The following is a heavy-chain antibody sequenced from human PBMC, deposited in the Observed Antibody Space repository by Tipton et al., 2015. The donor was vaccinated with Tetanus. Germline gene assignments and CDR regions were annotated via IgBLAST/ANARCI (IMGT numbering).Heavy chain of an antibody. Sequence: TLSLTCAVYGGSFSGYNWSWIRQPPGKGLEWIGDINHSGSTNYSPSLKSRVTISVDTSKNQFSLKLSSVTAADAAVYYCARPHYQYWYFDLWGRGTLVTVSS. CDR2: INHSGST. CDR1: GGSFSGYN. CDR3: ARPHYQYWYFDL. J-gene: IGHJ2*01. V-gene: IGHV4-34*01. D-gene: IGHD2-2*01.